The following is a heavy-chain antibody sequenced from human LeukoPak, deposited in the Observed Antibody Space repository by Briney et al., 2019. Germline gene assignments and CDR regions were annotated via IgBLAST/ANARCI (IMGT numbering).Heavy chain of an antibody. V-gene: IGHV4-31*03. CDR2: IYYSGST. D-gene: IGHD3-22*01. Sequence: PSETLSLTCTVSGGSISSGGYYWSWIRQHPGKGLEWIGYIYYSGSTYYNPSLKSRVTISVDTSKNQFSLKLSSVTAADTAVYYCARVFPYYDSSGYLQVIGWFDPWGQGTLVTVSS. CDR3: ARVFPYYDSSGYLQVIGWFDP. J-gene: IGHJ5*02. CDR1: GGSISSGGYY.